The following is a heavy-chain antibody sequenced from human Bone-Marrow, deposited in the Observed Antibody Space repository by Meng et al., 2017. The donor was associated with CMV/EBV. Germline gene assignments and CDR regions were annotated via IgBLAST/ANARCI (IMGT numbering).Heavy chain of an antibody. CDR3: ARLYCTNGVCYKFDY. CDR1: GGSISSSSYY. CDR2: IYYSGRT. V-gene: IGHV4-39*01. J-gene: IGHJ4*02. Sequence: SETLSLTCTGSGGSISSSSYYWGWIRQPPGKGLEWIGIIYYSGRTYYNPSLKSRVTISVDTSKNQFSLKLSSVTAADTAVYYCARLYCTNGVCYKFDYWGQGTLVTVSS. D-gene: IGHD2-8*01.